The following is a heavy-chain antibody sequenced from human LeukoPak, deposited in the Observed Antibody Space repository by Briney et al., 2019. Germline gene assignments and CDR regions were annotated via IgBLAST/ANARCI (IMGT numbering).Heavy chain of an antibody. V-gene: IGHV3-33*01. J-gene: IGHJ6*04. CDR2: IWYDGSNK. D-gene: IGHD3-10*01. CDR1: GFTFSSYG. Sequence: GGSLRLSCAASGFTFSSYGMHWVRQAPGKGLEWVAVIWYDGSNKYYADSVKGRFTISRDNSKNTLYLQMNSLRAEDTSVYYCARRGSGSYYNRMDVWGKGTTVTVSS. CDR3: ARRGSGSYYNRMDV.